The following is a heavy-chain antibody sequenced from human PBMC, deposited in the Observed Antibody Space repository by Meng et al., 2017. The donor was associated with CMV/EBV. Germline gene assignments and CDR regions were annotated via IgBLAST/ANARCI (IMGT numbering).Heavy chain of an antibody. Sequence: ETLSLTCAASGFTFSSCSMNWVRQAPGKGLEWVSYISSSSSTIYYADSVKGRFTISRDNAKNSLYLQMNSLRAEDTAVYYCAKDADSSSWYMYYGMDVWGQGTTVTVSS. CDR3: AKDADSSSWYMYYGMDV. J-gene: IGHJ6*02. D-gene: IGHD6-13*01. CDR1: GFTFSSCS. CDR2: ISSSSSTI. V-gene: IGHV3-48*04.